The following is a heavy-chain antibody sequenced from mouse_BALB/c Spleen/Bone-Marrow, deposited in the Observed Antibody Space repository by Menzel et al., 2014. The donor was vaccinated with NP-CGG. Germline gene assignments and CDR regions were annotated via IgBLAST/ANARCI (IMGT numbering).Heavy chain of an antibody. CDR3: ARQIYFPYFDY. J-gene: IGHJ2*01. Sequence: EVKLVESGGGLVQPGGSLKLSCAASGFTFSSYTMPWVRQTPEKRLEWVAYISNGGGSTYYPDTVKGRFTISRDNAKNTLYLQMSSLKSEDTAMYYCARQIYFPYFDYWGQGTALTVSS. CDR2: ISNGGGST. D-gene: IGHD2-1*01. V-gene: IGHV5-12-2*01. CDR1: GFTFSSYT.